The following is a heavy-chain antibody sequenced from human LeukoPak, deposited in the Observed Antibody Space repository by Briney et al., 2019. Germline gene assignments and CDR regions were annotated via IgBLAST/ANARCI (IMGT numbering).Heavy chain of an antibody. CDR1: GFTSNDFA. Sequence: GGSLRLSCAASGFTSNDFAMHWVRQTPGKGLEWVSGISWNSGSIGYADSVKGRLTISRDNGKNALYLEMNSLRAEDTALYYWEKVGGIFGVPTTRGGMNVWGQGTTVTVSS. D-gene: IGHD3-3*01. V-gene: IGHV3-9*02. J-gene: IGHJ6*02. CDR3: EKVGGIFGVPTTRGGMNV. CDR2: ISWNSGSI.